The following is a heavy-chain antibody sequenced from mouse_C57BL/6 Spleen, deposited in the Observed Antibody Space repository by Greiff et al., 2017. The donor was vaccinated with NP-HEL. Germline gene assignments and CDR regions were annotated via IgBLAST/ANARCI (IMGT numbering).Heavy chain of an antibody. V-gene: IGHV1-59*01. CDR1: GYTFTSYW. CDR3: ARRTNWAYYYAMDY. D-gene: IGHD4-1*01. CDR2: IDPSDSYT. J-gene: IGHJ4*01. Sequence: QVQLKQPGAELVRPGTSVKLSCKASGYTFTSYWMHWVKQRPGQGLEWIGVIDPSDSYTNYNQKFKGKATLTVDTSSSTAYMQLSSLTSEDSAVYYCARRTNWAYYYAMDYWGQGTSVTVSS.